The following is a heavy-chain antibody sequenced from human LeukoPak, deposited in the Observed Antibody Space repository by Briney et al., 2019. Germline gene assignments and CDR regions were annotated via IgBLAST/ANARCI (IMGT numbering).Heavy chain of an antibody. V-gene: IGHV1-2*02. Sequence: ASVKVSCKASGYTFTGYYMHWVRQAPGQGLEWMGWINPNSGGTNYAQKFQGRVTMTRDTSISTAYMELSRLRSDDTAVYYCARSGPNGSGCSNYWGQGTLVTVSS. J-gene: IGHJ4*02. CDR2: INPNSGGT. CDR3: ARSGPNGSGCSNY. CDR1: GYTFTGYY. D-gene: IGHD6-19*01.